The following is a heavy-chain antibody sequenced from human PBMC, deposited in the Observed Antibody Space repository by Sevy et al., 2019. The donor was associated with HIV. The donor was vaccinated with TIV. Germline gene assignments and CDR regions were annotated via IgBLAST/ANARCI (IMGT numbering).Heavy chain of an antibody. Sequence: ASVKVSCKASGDTFRKYVISWVRQAPSQGLERRGGIIPVYGTTNYAQKFQARVTFTADVSTSTVYMELSRLRSEDPAGYYCARDMTCGGDCYYFDNWGQGTLVTVSS. V-gene: IGHV1-69*13. CDR2: IIPVYGTT. D-gene: IGHD2-21*02. J-gene: IGHJ4*02. CDR1: GDTFRKYV. CDR3: ARDMTCGGDCYYFDN.